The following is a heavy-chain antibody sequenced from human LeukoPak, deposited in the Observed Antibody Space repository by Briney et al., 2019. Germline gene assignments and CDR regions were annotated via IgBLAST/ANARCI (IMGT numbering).Heavy chain of an antibody. CDR2: IKPSGGSI. J-gene: IGHJ5*02. Sequence: ASVKVSCKTSGYTFTSYYIHWVRQAPGLGLQWMGMIKPSGGSIRYEQNFQGRVTMTRDTSTSTVYMELSSLTSEDTAVYYCARDFYSSSSTGVPNSVDPWGQGTLVTVSS. CDR1: GYTFTSYY. D-gene: IGHD6-6*01. V-gene: IGHV1-46*01. CDR3: ARDFYSSSSTGVPNSVDP.